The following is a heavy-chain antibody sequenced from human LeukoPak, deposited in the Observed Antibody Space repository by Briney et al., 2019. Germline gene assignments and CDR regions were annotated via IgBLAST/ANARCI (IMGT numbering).Heavy chain of an antibody. J-gene: IGHJ5*02. CDR1: GYTFTSYY. D-gene: IGHD4-11*01. V-gene: IGHV1-46*01. CDR2: INPSGGST. CDR3: ARDEVTTVDP. Sequence: GASVKVSCKASGYTFTSYYMHWVRQAPGQGLEWMGIINPSGGSTSYAQKFQGRVTMTRDTSTSTAYMELRSLRSDDTAVHYCARDEVTTVDPWGQGTLVTVSS.